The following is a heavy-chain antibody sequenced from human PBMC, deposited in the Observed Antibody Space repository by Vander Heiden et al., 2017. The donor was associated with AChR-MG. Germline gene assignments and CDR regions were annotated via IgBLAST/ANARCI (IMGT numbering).Heavy chain of an antibody. Sequence: QLQLQESGSGLVTPSQTLSLTSAVPGGSMSRGGDSWSWIRQPPGEGLEWIGYIYHTGRKYYNPSLKSRVIISVDESKNQFSLKLNSVTAADTAVYYCARAGGKATAVLDYWGQGTLVTVSS. V-gene: IGHV4-30-2*01. CDR1: GGSMSRGGDS. CDR2: IYHTGRK. J-gene: IGHJ4*02. CDR3: ARAGGKATAVLDY. D-gene: IGHD3-10*02.